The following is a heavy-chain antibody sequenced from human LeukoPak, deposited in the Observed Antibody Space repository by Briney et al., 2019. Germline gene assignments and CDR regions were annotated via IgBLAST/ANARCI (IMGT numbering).Heavy chain of an antibody. D-gene: IGHD5-24*01. CDR1: GYTFTGYY. CDR2: INTNSGGT. Sequence: ASVTVSLKASGYTFTGYYMHWVRQPPGQGLEWMGWINTNSGGTNYAQKFQGRVTMTRDTSIKTADMELSRLRSDDTAVYYCSRDLVGYTALDWGQGTLVTVSS. V-gene: IGHV1-2*02. CDR3: SRDLVGYTALD. J-gene: IGHJ4*02.